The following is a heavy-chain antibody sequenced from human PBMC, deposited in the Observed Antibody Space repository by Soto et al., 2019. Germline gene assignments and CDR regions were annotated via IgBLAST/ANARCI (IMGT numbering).Heavy chain of an antibody. CDR3: ARDHYDILTGYYISYFDY. CDR1: GYTFTSYA. V-gene: IGHV1-3*01. D-gene: IGHD3-9*01. Sequence: QVQLVQSGAEVKKPGASVKVSCKASGYTFTSYAMHWVRQAPGQRLEWMGWINAGNGNTKYSQKFQGRVTITRDTSANTVYMELSSLRYEDTAVYYCARDHYDILTGYYISYFDYWGQGTLVTVSS. CDR2: INAGNGNT. J-gene: IGHJ4*02.